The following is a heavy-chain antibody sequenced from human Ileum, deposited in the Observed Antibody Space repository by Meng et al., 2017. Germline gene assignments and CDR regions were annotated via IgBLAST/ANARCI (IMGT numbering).Heavy chain of an antibody. J-gene: IGHJ4*02. Sequence: QVQLQESGPGLVKVSQTLALTCTFSGGSIGSAAYYWTWIRQHPAKGLEWIGYIYYSGSTNYNPSLKSRVTISVDTSKNQFSLKLSSVTAADTAVYYCASGNSKWEPFDYWGQGTLVTVSS. CDR1: GGSIGSAAYY. D-gene: IGHD1-26*01. CDR3: ASGNSKWEPFDY. V-gene: IGHV4-61*08. CDR2: IYYSGST.